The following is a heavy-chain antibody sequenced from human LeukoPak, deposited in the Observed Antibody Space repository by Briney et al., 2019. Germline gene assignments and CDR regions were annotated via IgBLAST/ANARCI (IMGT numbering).Heavy chain of an antibody. Sequence: PSETLSLTCAVYGGSFSDYYWSWIRQPPGKGLEWIGEINHSGSTNYNPSLKSRVTISIDTSNNQFSLKLSSVTAADTAVYYCARGIAAAGTGSTIWGQGTMVTVSS. CDR1: GGSFSDYY. J-gene: IGHJ3*01. CDR2: INHSGST. V-gene: IGHV4-34*01. D-gene: IGHD6-13*01. CDR3: ARGIAAAGTGSTI.